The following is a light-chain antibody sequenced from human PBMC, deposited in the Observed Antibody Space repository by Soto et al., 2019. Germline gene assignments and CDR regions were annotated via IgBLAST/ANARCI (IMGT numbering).Light chain of an antibody. Sequence: QSVLAEPPSWSGSPGQSITISCTGTSGFVGSFSLVSWYQQHPGKAPKVMISEGHRRPSGVPDRFSGSTSVNSASLTISGLPADDEADYYCCLYIVAITSVSGTGTKVTVL. J-gene: IGLJ1*01. CDR2: EGH. V-gene: IGLV2-23*01. CDR3: CLYIVAITSV. CDR1: SGFVGSFSL.